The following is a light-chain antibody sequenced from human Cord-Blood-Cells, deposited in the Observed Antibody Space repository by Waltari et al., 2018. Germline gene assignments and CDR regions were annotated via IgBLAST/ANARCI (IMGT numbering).Light chain of an antibody. CDR1: QSISSY. J-gene: IGKJ2*02. CDR2: AAS. V-gene: IGKV1-39*01. CDR3: QQIYSISCT. Sequence: DIQMTQSLSSLSASLGDRVTITCRASQSISSYLNWYQQKPGKAPKLLIYAASSLQSGVPSRFSVSGSGTDFTLTISSLQPEDFEAYYCQQIYSISCTFGQGTQLEIK.